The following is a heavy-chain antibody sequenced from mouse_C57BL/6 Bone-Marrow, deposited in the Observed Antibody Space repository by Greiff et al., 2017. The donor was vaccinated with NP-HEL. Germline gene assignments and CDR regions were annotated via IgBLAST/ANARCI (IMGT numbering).Heavy chain of an antibody. J-gene: IGHJ4*01. V-gene: IGHV1-19*01. Sequence: EVQLQQSGPVLVKPGASVKMSCKASGYTFTDYYMNWVKQSHGKSLEWIGVINPYNGGTSYNQKFKGKATLTVDKSSSTAYMELNSLTSEDSAVYYCARSRGYPYYYAMDYWGQGTSVTVSS. CDR3: ARSRGYPYYYAMDY. CDR1: GYTFTDYY. D-gene: IGHD2-2*01. CDR2: INPYNGGT.